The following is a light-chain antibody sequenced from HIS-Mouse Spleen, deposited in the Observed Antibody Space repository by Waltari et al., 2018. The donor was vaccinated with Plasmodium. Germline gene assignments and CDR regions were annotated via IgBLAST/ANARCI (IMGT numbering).Light chain of an antibody. J-gene: IGKJ1*01. V-gene: IGKV1D-8*02. CDR3: QQYYSFPRT. Sequence: AIWMTQSPFLLPASTGVRDTISCRKHQGISSYLVWYQQTTGHAPERLIYAASTLQSVVPSRFSGSGSETEFTLTSCCLQAGDCSTYYCQQYYSFPRTFGQNTKVEIK. CDR1: QGISSY. CDR2: AAS.